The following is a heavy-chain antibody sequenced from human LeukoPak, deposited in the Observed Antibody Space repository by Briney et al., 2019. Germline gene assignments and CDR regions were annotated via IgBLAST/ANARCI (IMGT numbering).Heavy chain of an antibody. J-gene: IGHJ4*02. CDR2: INSDVSST. D-gene: IGHD6-19*01. CDR1: GFTFSNYW. Sequence: GGSLRLSCAASGFTFSNYWMHWVRQAPGKGLVWVSRINSDVSSTSYADSVKGRFTISRDTAKNTLYLQMNSLRAEDTAVYYCAKASGWYGYYFDYWGQGTLVTVSS. V-gene: IGHV3-74*01. CDR3: AKASGWYGYYFDY.